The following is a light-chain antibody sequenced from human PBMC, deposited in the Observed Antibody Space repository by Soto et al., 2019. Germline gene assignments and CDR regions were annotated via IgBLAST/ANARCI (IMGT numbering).Light chain of an antibody. CDR2: DNN. CDR3: GTWDSSLSGDVV. Sequence: QAVVTQPPSVSAAPGQKVTISCSGSSSNIGNNYVSWYQQLPGTAPKLLIYDNNKRPSGIPDRFSGSKSGTSATLGITGLQTGDEADYYCGTWDSSLSGDVVFGGGTKLTVL. CDR1: SSNIGNNY. J-gene: IGLJ2*01. V-gene: IGLV1-51*01.